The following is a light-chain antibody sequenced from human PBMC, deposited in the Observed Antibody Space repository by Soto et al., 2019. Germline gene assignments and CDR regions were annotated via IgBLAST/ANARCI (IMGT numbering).Light chain of an antibody. V-gene: IGKV3-15*01. CDR3: QQYNNWTPYT. J-gene: IGKJ2*01. CDR2: GAS. Sequence: EIVMTQSPATLSVSPGERATLSCRASQRVSSNLAWYQQKPGQAPRLLIYGASTMATGIPARFSGSGSGTEFTLPISSLQYEDFAVSYCQQYNNWTPYTFGQGTKLEIK. CDR1: QRVSSN.